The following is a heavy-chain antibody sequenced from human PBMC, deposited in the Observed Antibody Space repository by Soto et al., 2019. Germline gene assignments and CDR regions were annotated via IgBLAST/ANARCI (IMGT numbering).Heavy chain of an antibody. CDR2: ISGSGGST. CDR3: AKDSQYNIVVVPAAPGNAFDI. J-gene: IGHJ3*02. D-gene: IGHD2-2*01. CDR1: GFTFSSYA. Sequence: GGSLRLSCAASGFTFSSYAMSWVRQAPGKGLEWVSAISGSGGSTYYADSVKGRFTISRDNSKNTLYLQMNSLRAEDTAVYYCAKDSQYNIVVVPAAPGNAFDIWGQGTMVTVSS. V-gene: IGHV3-23*01.